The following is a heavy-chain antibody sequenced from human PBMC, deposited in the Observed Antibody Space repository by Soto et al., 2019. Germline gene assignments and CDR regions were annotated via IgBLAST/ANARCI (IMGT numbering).Heavy chain of an antibody. Sequence: EVQLVESGGGLVKPGGSLRLSCAASGFTFSSYSMNWVRQAPGKGLEWVSSISSSSIYIYYADSVKVRLTISRVNAKNSLYPQMNSLGAEDTAVYYCATHGVGLDCWGQGTLVTVSS. CDR3: ATHGVGLDC. CDR1: GFTFSSYS. V-gene: IGHV3-21*01. D-gene: IGHD3-3*01. J-gene: IGHJ4*02. CDR2: ISSSSIYI.